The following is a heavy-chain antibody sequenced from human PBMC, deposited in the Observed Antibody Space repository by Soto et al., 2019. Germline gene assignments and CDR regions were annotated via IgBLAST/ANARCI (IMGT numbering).Heavy chain of an antibody. D-gene: IGHD3-22*01. Sequence: QVQLVQSGAEVKKPGSSVKVSCKASGGTFSSYAISWVRQAPGQGLEWMGGIIPIFGTANYAQKFQGRVTITADESTSTAYMELSSLRSEDTAVYYCARGYYDSSGFLPHYWGQGTLVTVSS. CDR2: IIPIFGTA. J-gene: IGHJ4*02. CDR1: GGTFSSYA. CDR3: ARGYYDSSGFLPHY. V-gene: IGHV1-69*12.